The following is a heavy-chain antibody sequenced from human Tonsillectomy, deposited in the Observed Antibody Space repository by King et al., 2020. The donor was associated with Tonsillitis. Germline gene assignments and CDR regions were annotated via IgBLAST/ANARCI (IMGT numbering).Heavy chain of an antibody. J-gene: IGHJ1*01. CDR3: ARDRGYYDSSGYLDVEYFQH. Sequence: VQLVESGGGLVQPGGSLRLSCAASGFTFSSYSMNWVRQAPGKGLEWVSYISSSSSTIYYADSVKGRFTISRDNAKNSLYLQMNSLRAEETAVYYCARDRGYYDSSGYLDVEYFQHWGQGTLVTVSS. CDR1: GFTFSSYS. D-gene: IGHD3-22*01. CDR2: ISSSSSTI. V-gene: IGHV3-48*01.